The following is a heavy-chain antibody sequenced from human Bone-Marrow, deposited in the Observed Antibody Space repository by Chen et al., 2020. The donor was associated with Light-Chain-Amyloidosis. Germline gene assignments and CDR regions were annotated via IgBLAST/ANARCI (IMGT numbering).Heavy chain of an antibody. J-gene: IGHJ5*02. D-gene: IGHD6-13*01. CDR1: GGSISSSSYY. CDR3: ARGIAADRRSENWFDP. CDR2: IYYSGST. Sequence: QLQLQESGPGLVKPSETLSLTCTVSGGSISSSSYYWGWIRQPPGKGLEWIGSIYYSGSTYYNPSLKSRVTISVDTSKNQFSLKLSSVTAADTAVYYCARGIAADRRSENWFDPWGQGTLVTVSS. V-gene: IGHV4-39*01.